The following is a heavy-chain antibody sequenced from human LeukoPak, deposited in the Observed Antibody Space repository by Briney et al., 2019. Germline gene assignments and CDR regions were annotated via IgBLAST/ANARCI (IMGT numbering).Heavy chain of an antibody. Sequence: GGSLRLSCAASGFTFSSSAMSWVRQAPGKGLEWVSAISNNGGYTYYADSVQGRFTISRDNSKSTLCLQMNSLRAEDTAVYYCVRAAPGDCSSTSCSLFDNWGQGIPVTVSS. V-gene: IGHV3-23*01. D-gene: IGHD2-2*01. J-gene: IGHJ4*02. CDR3: VRAAPGDCSSTSCSLFDN. CDR2: ISNNGGYT. CDR1: GFTFSSSA.